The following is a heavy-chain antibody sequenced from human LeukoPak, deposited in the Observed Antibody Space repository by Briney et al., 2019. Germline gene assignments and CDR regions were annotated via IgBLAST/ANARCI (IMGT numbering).Heavy chain of an antibody. D-gene: IGHD3-22*01. Sequence: ASVKVSCKASGYTFTGYYIHWVRQAPGQGLEWMGWINPNSGGTNYAQKFQGRVTMTRDTSISTAYMELSRLRSDDTAVYYCASPIAYYYDSSGYYYADYFDYWGQGTLVTVSS. CDR3: ASPIAYYYDSSGYYYADYFDY. V-gene: IGHV1-2*02. CDR2: INPNSGGT. CDR1: GYTFTGYY. J-gene: IGHJ4*02.